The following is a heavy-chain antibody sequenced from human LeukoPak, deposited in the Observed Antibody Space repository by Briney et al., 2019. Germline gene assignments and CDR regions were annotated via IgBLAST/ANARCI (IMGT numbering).Heavy chain of an antibody. CDR1: GFTFSSYS. Sequence: GGSLRLSCAASGFTFSSYSMNWVRQAPGKGLEWVAVISYDGSNKYYAGSVKGRFTISRDNSKNTLYLQMNSLRAEDTAVYYCASVQTVTGLDFDYWGQGTLVTVSS. D-gene: IGHD4-11*01. V-gene: IGHV3-30*03. CDR2: ISYDGSNK. CDR3: ASVQTVTGLDFDY. J-gene: IGHJ4*02.